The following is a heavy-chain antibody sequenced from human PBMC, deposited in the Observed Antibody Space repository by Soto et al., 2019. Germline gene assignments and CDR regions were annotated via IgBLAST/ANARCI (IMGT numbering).Heavy chain of an antibody. J-gene: IGHJ6*02. CDR3: ARDAYSRAFPGYYYGMDV. CDR2: IWYDGSNK. Sequence: PGGSLRLSCAASGFTFSSYGMHWVRQAPGKGLEWVAVIWYDGSNKYYADSVKGRFTISRDNSKNTLYLQMNSLRAEDTAVYYCARDAYSRAFPGYYYGMDVWGQGTTVTVSS. D-gene: IGHD6-13*01. V-gene: IGHV3-33*01. CDR1: GFTFSSYG.